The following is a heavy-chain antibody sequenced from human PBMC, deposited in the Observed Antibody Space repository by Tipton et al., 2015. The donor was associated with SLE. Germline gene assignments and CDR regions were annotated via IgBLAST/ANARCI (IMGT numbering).Heavy chain of an antibody. J-gene: IGHJ6*03. D-gene: IGHD3-3*01. CDR2: IHHSGST. CDR1: GFSISSGYY. CDR3: ARGVMGFWSYYYMDV. V-gene: IGHV4-38-2*01. Sequence: LRLSCAVSGFSISSGYYWGWIRQPPGEGLEWIGSIHHSGSTYYNPSLKSRVTISVDTSKNQFSLKLSSVTAADTAVYYCARGVMGFWSYYYMDVWGKGTTVTVSS.